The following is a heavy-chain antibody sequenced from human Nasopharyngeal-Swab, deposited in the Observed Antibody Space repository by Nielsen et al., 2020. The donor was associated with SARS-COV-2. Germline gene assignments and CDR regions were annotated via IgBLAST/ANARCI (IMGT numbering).Heavy chain of an antibody. CDR1: GFIFSASA. Sequence: GESLKISCAASGFIFSASAIHWVRQASGKGLEWVGRIGDKDHNYATTYGASVQGRFTFSRDDSKNTAFLQMDSLKTEDTALYYCTTDFYFDYWGQGTLVTVSS. V-gene: IGHV3-73*01. J-gene: IGHJ4*02. CDR2: IGDKDHNYAT. CDR3: TTDFYFDY.